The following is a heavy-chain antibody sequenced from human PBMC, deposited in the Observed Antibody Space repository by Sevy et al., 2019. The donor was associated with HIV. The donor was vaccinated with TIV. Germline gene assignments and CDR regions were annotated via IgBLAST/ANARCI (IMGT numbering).Heavy chain of an antibody. V-gene: IGHV3-74*01. D-gene: IGHD3-3*01. CDR3: ARGGLRFLEWSYYYYYGVDV. Sequence: GGSLRLSCAASGFTFSSYWMHWVRQAPGKGLVWVSRINSDGSSTSYADSVKGRFTISRDNAKNTLYLQMNSLRAEDTAVYYCARGGLRFLEWSYYYYYGVDVWGQGTTVTVSS. CDR2: INSDGSST. J-gene: IGHJ6*02. CDR1: GFTFSSYW.